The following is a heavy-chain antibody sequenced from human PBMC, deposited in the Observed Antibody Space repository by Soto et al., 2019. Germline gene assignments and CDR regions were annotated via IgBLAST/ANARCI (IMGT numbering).Heavy chain of an antibody. CDR2: INPNSGGT. CDR3: AVIPTGLTRLDH. D-gene: IGHD4-17*01. CDR1: GYTFTGYY. J-gene: IGHJ5*02. V-gene: IGHV1-2*04. Sequence: GESLKISCKASGYTFTGYYMHWVRQAPGQGLEWMGWINPNSGGTNYAQKFQGWVTMTRDTSISTAYMELSRLRSDDTAVYYCAVIPTGLTRLDHWGQGTLVTVSS.